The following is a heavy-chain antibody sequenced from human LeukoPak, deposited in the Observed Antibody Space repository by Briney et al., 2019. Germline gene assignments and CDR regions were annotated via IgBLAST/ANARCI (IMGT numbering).Heavy chain of an antibody. V-gene: IGHV7-4-1*02. CDR2: VSSSTGNP. CDR1: GYTFTDYD. CDR3: ARDARMDY. Sequence: ASVKVSCQTSGYTFTDYDINWVRQAPGEGLEWMGWVSSSTGNPTYAQGFTGRFVFSVDTSVTTAYLQINNLKAEDTAVYYCARDARMDYWGQGTLVTVSS. J-gene: IGHJ4*02. D-gene: IGHD2/OR15-2a*01.